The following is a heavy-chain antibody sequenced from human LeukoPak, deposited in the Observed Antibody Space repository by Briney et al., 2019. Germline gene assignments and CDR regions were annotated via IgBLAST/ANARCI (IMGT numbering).Heavy chain of an antibody. CDR2: INHSGST. D-gene: IGHD3-10*01. J-gene: IGHJ6*04. V-gene: IGHV4-34*01. CDR1: GGSFSGYY. CDR3: ARGYGSGRAGYYYYGMDV. Sequence: SETLSLTCAVYGGSFSGYYWSWIRQPPGKGLEWIGEINHSGSTNNNPSLKSRVTISVDTSKNQFSLKLSSVTAADTAVYYCARGYGSGRAGYYYYGMDVWDKGTTVTVSS.